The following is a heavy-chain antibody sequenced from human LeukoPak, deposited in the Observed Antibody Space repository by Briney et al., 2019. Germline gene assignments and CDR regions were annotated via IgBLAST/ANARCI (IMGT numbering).Heavy chain of an antibody. J-gene: IGHJ4*02. CDR1: GVSMNSHH. CDR2: ISGSGSN. D-gene: IGHD2/OR15-2a*01. CDR3: VVSPNQDFYDY. Sequence: PSETLSLTCSVSGVSMNSHHLNWIRQPPGKGLEWIRIISGSGSNNYNPSLMSRVTMSLETSKRQLSLKLRSVTAADTAVYYCVVSPNQDFYDYWGQGTLVTVSS. V-gene: IGHV4-4*09.